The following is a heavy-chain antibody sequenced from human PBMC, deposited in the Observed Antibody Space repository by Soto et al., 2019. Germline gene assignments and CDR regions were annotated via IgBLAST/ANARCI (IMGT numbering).Heavy chain of an antibody. J-gene: IGHJ6*02. Sequence: QVQLVESGGGVVQPGWSLRLSCVASGFSISDYGMEWVRQAPGKGLEWVALISYDGSNTYYAESVKGRFTISRDNSKDTLFLQMTGLKTEDTAVYYCAKGAGDRLSLRMDVWGHATTVTVSS. D-gene: IGHD1-26*01. V-gene: IGHV3-30*18. CDR1: GFSISDYG. CDR3: AKGAGDRLSLRMDV. CDR2: ISYDGSNT.